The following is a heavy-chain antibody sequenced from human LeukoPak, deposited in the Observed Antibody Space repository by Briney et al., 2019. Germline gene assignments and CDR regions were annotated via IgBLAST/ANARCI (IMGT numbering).Heavy chain of an antibody. D-gene: IGHD3-10*01. CDR1: GFTFSSYE. Sequence: GGSLRLSCAASGFTFSSYEMNWVRQAPGKGLEWVSYISSSGSTMYYADSVKGRFTISRDNAKNSLYLQMNSLRAEDTAVYYCARGTGVNYYYYYMDVWGKGTTVTVSS. CDR3: ARGTGVNYYYYYMDV. CDR2: ISSSGSTM. J-gene: IGHJ6*03. V-gene: IGHV3-48*03.